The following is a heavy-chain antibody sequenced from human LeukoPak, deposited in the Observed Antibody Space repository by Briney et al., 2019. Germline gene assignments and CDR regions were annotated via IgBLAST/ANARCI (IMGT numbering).Heavy chain of an antibody. D-gene: IGHD3-10*01. CDR3: ARGGMVWFGEFEFDY. CDR1: GFTFSSYW. V-gene: IGHV3-7*01. J-gene: IGHJ4*02. Sequence: PGGSLRLSCAASGFTFSSYWMSWVRQAPGKGLEWVANIKQDGSEKYYVDSVKGRFTISRDNAKNSLYLQMNSLRAEDTAVYYCARGGMVWFGEFEFDYWGQGTLVTVSS. CDR2: IKQDGSEK.